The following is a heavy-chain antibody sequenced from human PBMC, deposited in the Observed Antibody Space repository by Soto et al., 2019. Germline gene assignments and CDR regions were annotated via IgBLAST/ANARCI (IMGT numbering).Heavy chain of an antibody. CDR1: GGTFSSYA. Sequence: GASVKVSCKASGGTFSSYAISWVRQAPGQGLEWMGGIIPIFGTANYAQKFQGRVTITADESTSTAYMELSSLRSDDTAVYYCGRGGYYDSSGSRDYHYYGMDVWGQGTTVTVSS. CDR2: IIPIFGTA. CDR3: GRGGYYDSSGSRDYHYYGMDV. V-gene: IGHV1-69*13. D-gene: IGHD3-22*01. J-gene: IGHJ6*02.